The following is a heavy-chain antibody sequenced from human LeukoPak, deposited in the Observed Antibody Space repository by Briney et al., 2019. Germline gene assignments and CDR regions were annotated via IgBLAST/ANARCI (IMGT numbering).Heavy chain of an antibody. CDR2: MYYSGST. J-gene: IGHJ4*02. V-gene: IGHV4-30-4*01. D-gene: IGHD2-15*01. CDR3: ARQEVVVAYYFDY. CDR1: GGTISSGDYY. Sequence: SQTLSLTCTVSGGTISSGDYYWSWIRQPPGKGLEWIAYMYYSGSTYYNPSLKSRVTISVDTSKNQFSLKLSSVTAADTAVYYCARQEVVVAYYFDYWGQGTLVTVSS.